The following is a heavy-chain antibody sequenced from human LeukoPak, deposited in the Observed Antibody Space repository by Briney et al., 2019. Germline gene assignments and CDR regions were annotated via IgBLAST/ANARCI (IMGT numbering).Heavy chain of an antibody. CDR1: GYTFTVNY. V-gene: IGHV1-2*02. Sequence: ASVKVSCKPSGYTFTVNYLHWVRQAPGQGLEWVGWMNPNSGVTVYAQNFQGRVTMTRDPSISTAYMELSSLTSADTAVYYCTGGAGTSWFDYWGQGSLVTVSS. D-gene: IGHD2-2*01. CDR2: MNPNSGVT. CDR3: TGGAGTSWFDY. J-gene: IGHJ4*02.